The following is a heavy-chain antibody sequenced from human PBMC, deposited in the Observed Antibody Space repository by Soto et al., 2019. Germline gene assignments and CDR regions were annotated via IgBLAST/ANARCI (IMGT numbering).Heavy chain of an antibody. V-gene: IGHV3-30*18. CDR2: ISYDGSNK. D-gene: IGHD3-22*01. Sequence: GGSLRLSCAASGFTFSSYGMHWVRQAPGKGLEWVAVISYDGSNKYYADSVKGRFTISRDNSKNTLYLQMNSLRAEDTAVYYCAKDYMRGGPYYYDSSGYHYYYYGMDVWGQGTTVTVSS. J-gene: IGHJ6*02. CDR1: GFTFSSYG. CDR3: AKDYMRGGPYYYDSSGYHYYYYGMDV.